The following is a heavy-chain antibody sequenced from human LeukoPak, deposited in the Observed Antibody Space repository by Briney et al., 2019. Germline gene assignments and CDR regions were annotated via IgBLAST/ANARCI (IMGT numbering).Heavy chain of an antibody. J-gene: IGHJ6*02. CDR1: GGSISSSSYY. D-gene: IGHD3-10*01. V-gene: IGHV4-39*01. CDR3: ARGFGESEYYYYGMDV. CDR2: NYYAGGT. Sequence: KALETLSLTCTVSGGSISSSSYYWGWIRQPPGRGLDWIGTNYYAGGTYYNPSLKSRVTISVDTSKNQFSLRLSSVTAADTAVYYCARGFGESEYYYYGMDVWGQGTTVTVSS.